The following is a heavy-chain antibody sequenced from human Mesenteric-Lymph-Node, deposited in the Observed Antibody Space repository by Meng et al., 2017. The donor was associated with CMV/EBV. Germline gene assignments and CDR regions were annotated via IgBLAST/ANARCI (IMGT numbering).Heavy chain of an antibody. J-gene: IGHJ5*02. CDR3: ARDVGYCSSTSCHNWFDP. Sequence: ASVKVSCKASGYTFSDYYMHWIRQAPGQGLEWMGWISPSTGATKFAQRFQGRVILTRDTSISTAYMELSRLRSDDTAVYYCARDVGYCSSTSCHNWFDPWGQGTLVTVSS. CDR2: ISPSTGAT. D-gene: IGHD2-2*03. V-gene: IGHV1-2*02. CDR1: GYTFSDYY.